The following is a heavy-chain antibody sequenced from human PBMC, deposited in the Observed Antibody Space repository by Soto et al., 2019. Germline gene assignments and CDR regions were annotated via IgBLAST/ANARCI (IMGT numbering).Heavy chain of an antibody. CDR1: GYTFTGYY. V-gene: IGHV1-2*02. Sequence: ASVKVSCKASGYTFTGYYMHWVRQAPGQGLEWMGWINPNSGGTNYAQKFQGRVTMTRDTSISTAYMELSGLRSDDTAVYYCARGSLAVAGTWFDWFDPWGQGXLVTVYS. J-gene: IGHJ5*02. CDR2: INPNSGGT. D-gene: IGHD6-19*01. CDR3: ARGSLAVAGTWFDWFDP.